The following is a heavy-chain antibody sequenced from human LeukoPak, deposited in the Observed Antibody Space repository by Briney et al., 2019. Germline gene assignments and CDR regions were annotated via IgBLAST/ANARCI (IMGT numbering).Heavy chain of an antibody. Sequence: PGGSLRLSCAASGFTFDDYGMSWVRQAPGKGLEWISGVNWNGGSTGYADSVKGRFTISRDNTKNSLYLQMNSLRAEDTGVYYCARWNLGSDYWGQGTLVTVSS. CDR3: ARWNLGSDY. V-gene: IGHV3-20*04. J-gene: IGHJ4*02. D-gene: IGHD1-1*01. CDR2: VNWNGGST. CDR1: GFTFDDYG.